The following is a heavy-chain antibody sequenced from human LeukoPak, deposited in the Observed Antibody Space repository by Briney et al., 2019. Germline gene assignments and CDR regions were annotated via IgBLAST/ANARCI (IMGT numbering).Heavy chain of an antibody. CDR2: IYYSGST. CDR3: ARVVRWDYYGMDV. D-gene: IGHD2-2*01. CDR1: GGSISSYY. V-gene: IGHV4-59*08. Sequence: PSETLSLTCTVSGGSISSYYWSWIRQPPGKGLEWIGYIYYSGSTYYNPSLKSRVTISVDTSKNQFSLKLSSVTAADTAVYYCARVVRWDYYGMDVWGQGTTVTVSS. J-gene: IGHJ6*02.